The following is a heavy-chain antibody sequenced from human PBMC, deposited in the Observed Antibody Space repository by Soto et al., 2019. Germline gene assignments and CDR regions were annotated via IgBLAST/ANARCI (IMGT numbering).Heavy chain of an antibody. Sequence: QVQLVQSGAEVKKPGYSVKVSCKASGGTFSSYAISWVRQAPGQGIEWMGGIIPIFGTANYAQKFQGRVTITPDECTSTAYRELRSLKSEATALYYCARDERTAARLAYYYGMDVLGQGTTVPVS. V-gene: IGHV1-69*01. CDR3: ARDERTAARLAYYYGMDV. CDR2: IIPIFGTA. D-gene: IGHD6-6*01. J-gene: IGHJ6*02. CDR1: GGTFSSYA.